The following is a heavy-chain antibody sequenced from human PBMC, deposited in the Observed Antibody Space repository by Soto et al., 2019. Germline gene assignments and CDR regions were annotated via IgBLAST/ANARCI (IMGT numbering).Heavy chain of an antibody. CDR1: GFTFTSYA. D-gene: IGHD4-4*01. J-gene: IGHJ4*02. Sequence: EVQLLESGGGLVQPGGSLRLSCITSGFTFTSYAMSWVRQAHGKGLEWVSAISCSGGRSYYADSVKGRFTISRDNSRDTLYLQINSLRVEDTAIYHCANLDAKTTVIPADNWGQGTLVTVSS. CDR3: ANLDAKTTVIPADN. CDR2: ISCSGGRS. V-gene: IGHV3-23*01.